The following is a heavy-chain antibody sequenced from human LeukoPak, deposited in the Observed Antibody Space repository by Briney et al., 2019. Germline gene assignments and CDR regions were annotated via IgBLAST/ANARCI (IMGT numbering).Heavy chain of an antibody. CDR2: IPYDGSNK. Sequence: PGGSLRLSCAASGFTFSSYAMHWVRQAPGKGLEWVALIPYDGSNKYYADSVKVRFTVSRDNSKNTLYLQMNSLRAEDTAVYYCVRGAYSSSWLNFDYWGQGTLVTVSS. D-gene: IGHD6-13*01. V-gene: IGHV3-30*04. J-gene: IGHJ4*02. CDR1: GFTFSSYA. CDR3: VRGAYSSSWLNFDY.